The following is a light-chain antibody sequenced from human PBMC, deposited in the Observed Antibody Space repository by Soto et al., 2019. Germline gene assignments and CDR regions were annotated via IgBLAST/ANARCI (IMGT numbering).Light chain of an antibody. CDR2: GAS. CDR1: QTVSGN. CDR3: QQYETFSGT. J-gene: IGKJ1*01. Sequence: EIVMTQSPSTLSVSPGERVTVSCRASQTVSGNLAWYQQRPGQAPRLLMYGASTRATGIPARFSGSGSGTEFTLTISSLQSEDFATYYCQQYETFSGTFGPGTKVDIK. V-gene: IGKV3-15*01.